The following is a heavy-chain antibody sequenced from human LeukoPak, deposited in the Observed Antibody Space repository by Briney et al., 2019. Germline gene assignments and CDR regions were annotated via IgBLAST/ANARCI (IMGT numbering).Heavy chain of an antibody. CDR1: GFTFSSYA. V-gene: IGHV3-23*01. D-gene: IGHD6-13*01. Sequence: GGSLRLSCAVAGFTFSSYAMSWVRQAPGKGLEWVSTISGSGDNTYSADSVRGRFTISRDNSKNTLYLQMNSLRAEDTAIYYCAKVSWANYFDYWGQGTLVTVSS. CDR2: ISGSGDNT. J-gene: IGHJ4*02. CDR3: AKVSWANYFDY.